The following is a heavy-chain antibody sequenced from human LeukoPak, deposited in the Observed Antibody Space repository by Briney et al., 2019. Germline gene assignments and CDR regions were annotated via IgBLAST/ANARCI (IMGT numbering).Heavy chain of an antibody. D-gene: IGHD6-13*01. CDR1: GNSISSGDNY. V-gene: IGHV4-61*02. Sequence: SQTLSLTCTVSGNSISSGDNYWSWIRQPAGKGLEWIGRIYTSGSTNYNPSLKSRVTMSLDTSKNQFSLKLTSVTAADTAVYYCARDLMYSSTWETFNWGQGTLVTVSS. J-gene: IGHJ4*02. CDR3: ARDLMYSSTWETFN. CDR2: IYTSGST.